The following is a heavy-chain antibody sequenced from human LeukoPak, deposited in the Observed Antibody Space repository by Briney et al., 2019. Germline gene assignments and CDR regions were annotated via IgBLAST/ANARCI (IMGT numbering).Heavy chain of an antibody. CDR2: ISAYNGNT. CDR1: GYTFTSYG. V-gene: IGHV1-18*01. CDR3: ARGHLAPFRSSWSPLLDY. Sequence: ASVKVSCKASGYTFTSYGISWVRQAPGQGLEWMGWISAYNGNTNYAQKLQGRVTMTTDTSTSTAYMELRSLRSDDTAVYYCARGHLAPFRSSWSPLLDYWGQGTLVTVSS. D-gene: IGHD6-13*01. J-gene: IGHJ4*02.